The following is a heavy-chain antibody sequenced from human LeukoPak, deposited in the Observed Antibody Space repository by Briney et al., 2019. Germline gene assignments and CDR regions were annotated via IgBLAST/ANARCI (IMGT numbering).Heavy chain of an antibody. CDR2: IYSGGST. Sequence: GGSLRLSCAASGFTASSNYMSWVRQAPGKGLEWVSVIYSGGSTYYADSVKGRFTISRGNSKNTLYLQMNSLRAEDTAVYYCARSPPSPWGYDIQYYFDYWGQGTLVTVSS. CDR3: ARSPPSPWGYDIQYYFDY. J-gene: IGHJ4*02. CDR1: GFTASSNY. D-gene: IGHD5-12*01. V-gene: IGHV3-53*01.